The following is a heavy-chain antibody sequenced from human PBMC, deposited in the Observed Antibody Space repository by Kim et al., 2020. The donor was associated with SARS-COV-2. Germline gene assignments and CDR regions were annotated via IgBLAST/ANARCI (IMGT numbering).Heavy chain of an antibody. CDR1: GFTFSDYY. Sequence: GGSLRLSCAASGFTFSDYYMSWIRQAPGKGLEWVSYISSSSSYTNYADSVKGRFTISRDNAKNSLYLQMNSLRAEDTAVYYCARDRLQLERRDGMDVWGQGTTVTVSS. J-gene: IGHJ6*02. D-gene: IGHD1-1*01. V-gene: IGHV3-11*06. CDR3: ARDRLQLERRDGMDV. CDR2: ISSSSSYT.